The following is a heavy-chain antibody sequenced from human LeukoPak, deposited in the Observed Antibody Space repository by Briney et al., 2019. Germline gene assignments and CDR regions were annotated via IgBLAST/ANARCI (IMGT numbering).Heavy chain of an antibody. CDR3: ARSPYSSSSSV. Sequence: GGSLRLSCAVSGFTFSGFWMSWSRQAPGKGLEWGASINSDGSEGYYADVVKGRFTISRDNAKNSLYLQINSLRAEDTAVYYCARSPYSSSSSVWGQGTMVTVSS. J-gene: IGHJ3*01. V-gene: IGHV3-7*03. CDR2: INSDGSEG. D-gene: IGHD6-6*01. CDR1: GFTFSGFW.